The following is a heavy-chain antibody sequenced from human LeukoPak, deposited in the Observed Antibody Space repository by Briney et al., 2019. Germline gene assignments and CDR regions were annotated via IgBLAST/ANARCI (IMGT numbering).Heavy chain of an antibody. V-gene: IGHV3-53*03. J-gene: IGHJ3*02. CDR3: ARGQSYYEAFDI. D-gene: IGHD1-26*01. Sequence: PGGSLRLSCAASGFTVSSDYMSWVRQPPGKGLEWVSVIYNGGSTNYADSVKGQFTISRDNSKNTLHLQMNSLRVEDTAVYYCARGQSYYEAFDIWGQGTTVTVSS. CDR2: IYNGGST. CDR1: GFTVSSDY.